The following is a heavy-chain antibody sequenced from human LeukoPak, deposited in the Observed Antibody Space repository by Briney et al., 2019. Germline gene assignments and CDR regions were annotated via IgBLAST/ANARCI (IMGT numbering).Heavy chain of an antibody. J-gene: IGHJ6*02. CDR1: GYTFTSYG. D-gene: IGHD6-13*01. Sequence: ASVKVSCKASGYTFTSYGISWVRQAPGQGLEWMGWISAYNGNTNYAQKLQGRVTMTTDTSTSTAYMELRSPRSDDTAVYYCARELYSSSWRYYYYYGMDVWGQGTTVTVSS. CDR2: ISAYNGNT. CDR3: ARELYSSSWRYYYYYGMDV. V-gene: IGHV1-18*01.